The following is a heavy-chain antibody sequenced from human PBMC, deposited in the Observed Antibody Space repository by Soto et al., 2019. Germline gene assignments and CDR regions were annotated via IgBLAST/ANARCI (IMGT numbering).Heavy chain of an antibody. Sequence: QVQLVQSGAEVKKPGASVKVSCKASGYTFTSYAMHWVRQAPGQRLEWMGWINAGNGNTKYSQKFQGRVTITSDTSASTAYMELSSLRSEDTAVYYCARDPGASGYSSSWYWWFDPWGQGTLVTVSS. V-gene: IGHV1-3*01. J-gene: IGHJ5*02. CDR1: GYTFTSYA. CDR3: ARDPGASGYSSSWYWWFDP. CDR2: INAGNGNT. D-gene: IGHD6-13*01.